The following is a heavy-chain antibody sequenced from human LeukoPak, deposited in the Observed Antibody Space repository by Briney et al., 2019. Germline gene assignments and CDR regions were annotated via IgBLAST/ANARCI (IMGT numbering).Heavy chain of an antibody. V-gene: IGHV1-18*01. CDR2: ISAYNGNT. J-gene: IGHJ4*02. CDR3: ARVLGSSDYFDY. CDR1: GYTFTSYG. Sequence: ASVKVSCKASGYTFTSYGISWVRQAPGQGLEWMGWISAYNGNTNYAQKLQGRVTMTTDTSTSTAYKELRSLRSDDTAVYYCARVLGSSDYFDYWGQGTLVTVSS. D-gene: IGHD6-13*01.